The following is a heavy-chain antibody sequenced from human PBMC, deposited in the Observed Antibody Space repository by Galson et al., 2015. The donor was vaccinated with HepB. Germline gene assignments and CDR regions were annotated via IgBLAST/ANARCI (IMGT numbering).Heavy chain of an antibody. CDR3: ARSPLLNDAFDI. V-gene: IGHV2-5*02. D-gene: IGHD2-8*02. Sequence: PALVKPTQTLTLTCTFSGFSLSTSGVGVGWIRQPPGKALEWLALIYWDDDKRYSPSLKSRLTITKDTSKNQVVLTMTNMDPVDTATYYCARSPLLNDAFDIWGQGTMVTVSS. CDR1: GFSLSTSGVG. J-gene: IGHJ3*02. CDR2: IYWDDDK.